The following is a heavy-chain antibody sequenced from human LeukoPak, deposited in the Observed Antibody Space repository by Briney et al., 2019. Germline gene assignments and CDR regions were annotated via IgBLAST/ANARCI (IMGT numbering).Heavy chain of an antibody. CDR3: ARGVLGGYYYGMYYFDY. J-gene: IGHJ4*02. CDR2: MNPNSGNT. D-gene: IGHD3-22*01. Sequence: ASVKVSCKASGGTFSSYAINWVRQATGQGLEWMGWMNPNSGNTGYAQQFQGRVTMTRNTSISTAYMELSSLRSEDTAVYYCARGVLGGYYYGMYYFDYWGQGTLVTVSS. CDR1: GGTFSSYA. V-gene: IGHV1-8*02.